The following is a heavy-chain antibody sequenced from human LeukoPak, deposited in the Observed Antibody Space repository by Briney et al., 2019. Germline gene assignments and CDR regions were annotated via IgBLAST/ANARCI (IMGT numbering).Heavy chain of an antibody. CDR3: AKSGGYCSSGSCPGGYYYGKDV. V-gene: IGHV3-30*18. CDR2: ISSDETNK. CDR1: GFTLSTYA. D-gene: IGHD2-15*01. Sequence: GGSLRLSCAASGFTLSTYAMHWVRQAPGKGLEWVAVISSDETNKDYADSVKGRFTISRDNSKNTLYLQMNSLRAEDMAVYYCAKSGGYCSSGSCPGGYYYGKDVWGQGTTVTVSS. J-gene: IGHJ6*02.